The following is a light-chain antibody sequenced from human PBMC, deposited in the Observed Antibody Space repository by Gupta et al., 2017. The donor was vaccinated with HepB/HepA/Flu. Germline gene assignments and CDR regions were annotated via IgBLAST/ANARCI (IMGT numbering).Light chain of an antibody. CDR2: WSS. V-gene: IGKV4-1*01. Sequence: EIVMIQSPDSLAASLGERATISCKSSQTVFATSNKKNFLAWYQQRPGQPPRLVISWSSTRESGVPDRFSGSGSGTDFTLTISSLQPEDLAVYYCQQYCSSPLTFGGGTKVEIK. CDR1: QTVFATSNKKNF. CDR3: QQYCSSPLT. J-gene: IGKJ4*01.